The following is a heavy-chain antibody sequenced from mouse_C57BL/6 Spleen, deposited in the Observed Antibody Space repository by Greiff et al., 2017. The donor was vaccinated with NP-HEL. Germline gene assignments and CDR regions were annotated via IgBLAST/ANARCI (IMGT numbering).Heavy chain of an antibody. CDR1: GYTFTDYY. CDR2: INPNNGGT. Sequence: EVQLQQSGPELVKPGASVKISCKASGYTFTDYYMNWVKQSHGKSLEWIGDINPNNGGTSYNQKFKGKATLTVDKSSSTAYMELRSLTSEDSAVYYCARWERGNFYFDYWGQGTTLTVSS. V-gene: IGHV1-26*01. J-gene: IGHJ2*01. CDR3: ARWERGNFYFDY. D-gene: IGHD2-1*01.